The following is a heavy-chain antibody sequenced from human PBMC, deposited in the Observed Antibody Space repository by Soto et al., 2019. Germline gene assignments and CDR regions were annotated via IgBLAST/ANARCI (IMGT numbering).Heavy chain of an antibody. CDR2: ISSDGANK. D-gene: IGHD2-15*01. V-gene: IGHV3-30-3*01. J-gene: IGHJ6*02. CDR3: AKEPLGISYGMDV. CDR1: GFSFSAYM. Sequence: GGSLRLSCASSGFSFSAYMIHWVRLGPGKGLEWVAAISSDGANKYYADSVKGRFTISRDNPKNTLSLHMTSLGTDDTAVYFCAKEPLGISYGMDVWGQGTKVTVSS.